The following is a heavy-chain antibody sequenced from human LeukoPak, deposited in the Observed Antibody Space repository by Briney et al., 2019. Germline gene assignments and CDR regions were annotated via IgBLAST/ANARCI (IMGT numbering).Heavy chain of an antibody. CDR1: GFTFSSSA. Sequence: PGGSLRLSCAASGFTFSSSAMSWVRQAPGKGLEWVSNISGSGSGGSTYYVDSVKVRFTISRDKSKNTLYLKMNSLRAEDKAVYYCAKSGYNRFDYWGQGTLVTVSS. CDR3: AKSGYNRFDY. CDR2: ISGSGSGGST. D-gene: IGHD5-24*01. J-gene: IGHJ4*02. V-gene: IGHV3-23*01.